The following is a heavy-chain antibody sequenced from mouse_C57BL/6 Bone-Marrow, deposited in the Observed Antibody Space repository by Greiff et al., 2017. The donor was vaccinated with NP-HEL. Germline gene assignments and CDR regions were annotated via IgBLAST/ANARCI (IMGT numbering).Heavy chain of an antibody. D-gene: IGHD2-3*01. CDR1: GYTFTNYW. CDR3: AGGYYPFAY. J-gene: IGHJ3*01. Sequence: QVQLQQSGAELVRPGTSVKMSCKASGYTFTNYWIGWAKQRPGHGLEWIGDIYPGGGYLNYHEKFKGKATLTADKSSSTAYMQFSSLTSEDSAIYYCAGGYYPFAYWGQGTLVTVSA. V-gene: IGHV1-63*01. CDR2: IYPGGGYL.